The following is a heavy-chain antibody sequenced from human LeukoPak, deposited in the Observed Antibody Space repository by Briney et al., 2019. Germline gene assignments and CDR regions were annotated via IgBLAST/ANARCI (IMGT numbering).Heavy chain of an antibody. J-gene: IGHJ5*02. D-gene: IGHD1-26*01. V-gene: IGHV3-21*04. CDR3: ARDAGGRTQREGWFVP. CDR1: GFTFSRYS. Sequence: KSGGSLRLSCAASGFTFSRYSMNWVRPATGEGVVWLSYTISTGIYLYSADSVRGRFTISRDNAKNSLYLQMDNLRVEDTAIYYCARDAGGRTQREGWFVPWGQGTLVTVAS. CDR2: TISTGIYL.